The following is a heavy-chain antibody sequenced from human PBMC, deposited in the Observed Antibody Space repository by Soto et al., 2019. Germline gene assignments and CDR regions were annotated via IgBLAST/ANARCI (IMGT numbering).Heavy chain of an antibody. CDR3: ARSPYTGYSSSWYLPYFDY. CDR2: IKQGGSEK. D-gene: IGHD6-13*01. V-gene: IGHV3-7*01. J-gene: IGHJ4*02. Sequence: GGSLRLSCAASGFTFCVYDMNWVRQAPGKGLEWVANIKQGGSEKYYVDSVKGRFTISRDNAKNSLYLQMNSLRAEDTAVYYCARSPYTGYSSSWYLPYFDYWGQGTLVTVSS. CDR1: GFTFCVYD.